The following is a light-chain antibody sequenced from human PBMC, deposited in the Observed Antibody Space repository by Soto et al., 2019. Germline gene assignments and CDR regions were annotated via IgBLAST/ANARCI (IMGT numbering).Light chain of an antibody. CDR3: QQRHSRPLT. CDR1: QNINRY. J-gene: IGKJ4*01. V-gene: IGKV3-11*01. Sequence: EIVLTQSPGTLSLSPGERATLSCRASQNINRYLAWYAQKPGQAPRLLIYDASNRAAGIPARFSGSGSGTYFTLASSRLEPEDFADYCWQQRHSRPLTFGGGTKVEI. CDR2: DAS.